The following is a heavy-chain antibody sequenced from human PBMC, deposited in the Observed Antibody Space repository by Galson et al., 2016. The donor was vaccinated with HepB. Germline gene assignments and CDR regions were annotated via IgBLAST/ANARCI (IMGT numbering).Heavy chain of an antibody. J-gene: IGHJ4*02. CDR1: GFTFSSFW. V-gene: IGHV3-7*04. Sequence: SLRLSCAASGFTFSSFWMAWARQAPGEGLEWLATIKPNGSEEYYVDSVKGRFTISRDNARNSVSLQMNSLRAGDTAIYFCARDTRHGGLYWGQGTLVTVSS. CDR3: ARDTRHGGLY. CDR2: IKPNGSEE. D-gene: IGHD3-16*01.